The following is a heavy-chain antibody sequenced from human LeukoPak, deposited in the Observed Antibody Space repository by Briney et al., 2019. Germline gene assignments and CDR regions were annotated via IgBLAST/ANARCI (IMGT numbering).Heavy chain of an antibody. V-gene: IGHV3-43*02. D-gene: IGHD3-10*01. CDR3: AIARSYYCYNGGSDPYYFDF. CDR2: ISGDVGST. Sequence: PGGSLRLSCAASGFTFYVYAMHWVRQAPGKGLEWVSLISGDVGSTYYADSVKGRFTISRDNSKSSLYLQMNSLRAEDTCLYECAIARSYYCYNGGSDPYYFDFWPQGTLVTVFS. CDR1: GFTFYVYA. J-gene: IGHJ4*02.